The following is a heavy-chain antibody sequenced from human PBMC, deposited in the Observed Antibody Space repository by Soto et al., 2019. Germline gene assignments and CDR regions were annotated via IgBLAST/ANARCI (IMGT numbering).Heavy chain of an antibody. V-gene: IGHV1-69*12. CDR1: GGTFSSSA. Sequence: VQVVQSGAEVKEPGSSVKVSCQASGGTFSSSALSWVRQAPGQGLEWMGGIIPLFRTPDYAQKFKGRVTITADESTSTAYMELSSLRSEETAIYYCARDNGRPQLGGNYYYITDVWGQGTTITVSS. J-gene: IGHJ6*02. CDR3: ARDNGRPQLGGNYYYITDV. CDR2: IIPLFRTP. D-gene: IGHD3-3*02.